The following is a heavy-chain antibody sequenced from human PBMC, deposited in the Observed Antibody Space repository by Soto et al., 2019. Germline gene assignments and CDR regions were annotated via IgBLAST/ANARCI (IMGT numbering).Heavy chain of an antibody. V-gene: IGHV1-69*01. CDR1: GGTFSSYA. J-gene: IGHJ6*02. CDR2: IIPIFGTA. D-gene: IGHD4-17*01. Sequence: QVQLVQSGAEVKKPGSSVKVSCKASGGTFSSYAISWVRQAPGQGLGWVGGIIPIFGTANYAQKFQGRLTIPADESTSTAYMELRSLRSEYTAVYYCARSRTTVVTYYYYGMDVWGQGTTVTVSS. CDR3: ARSRTTVVTYYYYGMDV.